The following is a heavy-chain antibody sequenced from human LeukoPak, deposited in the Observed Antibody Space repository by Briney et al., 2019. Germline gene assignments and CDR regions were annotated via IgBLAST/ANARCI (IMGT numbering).Heavy chain of an antibody. CDR3: ARERQNKDFWSGGDY. V-gene: IGHV3-9*01. CDR1: GFTFDDYA. CDR2: ISWNSGSI. D-gene: IGHD3-3*01. Sequence: PGGSLRLSCAASGFTFDDYAMHWVRQAPGKGLEWVSGISWNSGSIGYADSVKGRFTISRDNAKNPLYLQMNSLRPEDTAVYYCARERQNKDFWSGGDYWGQGTLVTVSS. J-gene: IGHJ4*02.